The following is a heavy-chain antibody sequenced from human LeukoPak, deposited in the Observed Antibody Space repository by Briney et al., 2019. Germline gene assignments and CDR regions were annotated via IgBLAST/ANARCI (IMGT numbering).Heavy chain of an antibody. V-gene: IGHV3-48*03. Sequence: GGSLRLSCAASGFTFSSYEMKWVRQAPGKGLEWVSYISSSGSTIYYADSVKGRFTISRDNAKNSLYLQMNSLRAEDTAVYYCARADYYYYVDVWGKGTTVTVSS. CDR2: ISSSGSTI. J-gene: IGHJ6*03. CDR3: ARADYYYYVDV. CDR1: GFTFSSYE.